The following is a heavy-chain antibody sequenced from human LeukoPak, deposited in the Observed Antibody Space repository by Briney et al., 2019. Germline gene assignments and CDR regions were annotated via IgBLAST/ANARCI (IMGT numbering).Heavy chain of an antibody. CDR2: IYHSGST. CDR1: GGSISSGGYS. V-gene: IGHV4-30-2*01. Sequence: SETLSLTCAVSGGSISSGGYSWSWIRQPPGKGLEWIGYIYHSGSTYYNPSLKSRVTISVGRSKNQFSLKLSSVTAADTAVYYCARERYYYDSSGSQGYGMDVWGQGTTVTVSS. D-gene: IGHD3-22*01. J-gene: IGHJ6*02. CDR3: ARERYYYDSSGSQGYGMDV.